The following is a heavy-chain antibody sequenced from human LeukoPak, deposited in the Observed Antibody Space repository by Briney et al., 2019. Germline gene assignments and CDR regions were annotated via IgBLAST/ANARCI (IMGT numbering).Heavy chain of an antibody. V-gene: IGHV1-69*04. Sequence: ASVKVSCKASGGTFSSYAISWVRQAPGQGLEWMGRIIPILGIANYAQKFQGRVTITADKSTSTAYMELSSLRSEDTAVYYCARDPPRHYYDSSDYWAREPWSPSPQ. J-gene: IGHJ4*02. D-gene: IGHD3-22*01. CDR2: IIPILGIA. CDR1: GGTFSSYA. CDR3: ARDPPRHYYDSSDY.